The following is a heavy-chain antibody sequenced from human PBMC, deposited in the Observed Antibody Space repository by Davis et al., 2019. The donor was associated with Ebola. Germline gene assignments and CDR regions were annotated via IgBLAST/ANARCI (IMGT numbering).Heavy chain of an antibody. CDR3: ARFNGFSGMDV. V-gene: IGHV3-7*03. CDR2: IKQDGSEK. CDR1: GFTFSSYW. J-gene: IGHJ6*02. D-gene: IGHD3-10*01. Sequence: GESLKISCAASGFTFSSYWMSWVRQAPGKGLEWVANIKQDGSEKYYVDSVKGRFTISRDNAKNSLYLQMNSLRAEDTAVYYCARFNGFSGMDVWGQGTTVTVSS.